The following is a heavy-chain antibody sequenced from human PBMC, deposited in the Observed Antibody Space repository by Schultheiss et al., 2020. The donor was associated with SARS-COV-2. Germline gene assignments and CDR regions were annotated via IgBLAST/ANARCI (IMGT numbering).Heavy chain of an antibody. CDR2: ISYDGSNK. CDR3: ARADIVVVPAYYYYGMDV. J-gene: IGHJ6*02. D-gene: IGHD2-2*01. V-gene: IGHV3-30*03. CDR1: GGSISSSN. Sequence: LSLTCAVSGGSISSSNWWSWVRQPPGKGLEWVAVISYDGSNKYYADSVKGRFTISRDNSKNTLYLQMNSLRAEDTAVYYCARADIVVVPAYYYYGMDVWGQGTTVTVSS.